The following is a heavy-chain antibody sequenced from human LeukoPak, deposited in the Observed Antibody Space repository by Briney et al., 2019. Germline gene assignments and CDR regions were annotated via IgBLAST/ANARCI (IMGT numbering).Heavy chain of an antibody. CDR1: GFVFSNYW. D-gene: IGHD3-10*01. Sequence: GGSLRLSCAASGFVFSNYWMHWVRQAPGKGLEWVSRIDRDETSRRYADTVKGRFTTARDNAKNTLYLQMNSLRAEDTAVYYCARGLDGSRAYCDSPLDKWGLGTLVTVSS. CDR2: IDRDETSR. J-gene: IGHJ4*02. CDR3: ARGLDGSRAYCDSPLDK. V-gene: IGHV3-74*01.